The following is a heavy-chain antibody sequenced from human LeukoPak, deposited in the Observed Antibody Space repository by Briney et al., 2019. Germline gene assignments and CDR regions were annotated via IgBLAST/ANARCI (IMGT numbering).Heavy chain of an antibody. D-gene: IGHD2-2*01. CDR3: AKDTDIVVVPAAIPGAFDI. V-gene: IGHV3-30*02. CDR1: EFTFSNYD. Sequence: GGSLRLACAASEFTFSNYDMHWVSQAPGKGLEWVSVIRYDGSNKYYADSVRGRFTISRDNSKTTLYLQMNSLRAEDTAVYYCAKDTDIVVVPAAIPGAFDIWGQGTKVTVSS. CDR2: IRYDGSNK. J-gene: IGHJ3*02.